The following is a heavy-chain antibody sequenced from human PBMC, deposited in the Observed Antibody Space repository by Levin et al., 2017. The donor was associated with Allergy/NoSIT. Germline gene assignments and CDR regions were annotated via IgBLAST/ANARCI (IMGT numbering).Heavy chain of an antibody. CDR1: GGSISSYY. J-gene: IGHJ6*02. D-gene: IGHD6-13*01. CDR2: FYYSGTT. V-gene: IGHV4-59*01. Sequence: TASETLSLTCSVSGGSISSYYWSWIRQPPGKGLEWIGYFYYSGTTNYNPSLKSRVTISVDTSKNQFSLKLRSVTAADTAVYYCAREGGGAAADYYYDYGLDVWGQGTTVTVSS. CDR3: AREGGGAAADYYYDYGLDV.